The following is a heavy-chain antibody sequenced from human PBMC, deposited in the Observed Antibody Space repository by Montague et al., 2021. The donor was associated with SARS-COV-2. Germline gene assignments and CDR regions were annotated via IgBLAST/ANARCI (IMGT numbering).Heavy chain of an antibody. V-gene: IGHV4-4*09. CDR1: GVSISSYY. D-gene: IGHD3-9*01. CDR3: ARASLTDQFRIRGKSLDS. J-gene: IGHJ4*02. Sequence: SETLSLTCTVSGVSISSYYWSWSRQSPGKGQGWMGEINSSGGTNYSSSFKSRVSMSRDSSRNQFSLTLTSVTAADSGIYYCARASLTDQFRIRGKSLDSWGPGTPVTVSS. CDR2: INSSGGT.